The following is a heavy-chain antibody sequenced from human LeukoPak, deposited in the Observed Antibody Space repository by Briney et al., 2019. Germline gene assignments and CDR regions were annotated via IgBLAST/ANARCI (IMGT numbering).Heavy chain of an antibody. CDR2: IYESGTT. V-gene: IGHV4-34*01. Sequence: SETLSLTCAVYGESLNSYYWSWVRQPPGEGLEWIGEIYESGTTKYNPSLKSRVTIPMVPSKQQFSLSLNSVTAADTAVYYCARGAWATRLGSWGLGTPVIVSS. CDR3: ARGAWATRLGS. CDR1: GESLNSYY. J-gene: IGHJ4*02. D-gene: IGHD2-15*01.